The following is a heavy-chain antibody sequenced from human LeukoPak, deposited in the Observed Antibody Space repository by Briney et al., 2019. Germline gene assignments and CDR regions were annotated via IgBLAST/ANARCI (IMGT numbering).Heavy chain of an antibody. V-gene: IGHV5-10-1*01. J-gene: IGHJ4*02. Sequence: PGESLRISCKGSGYNFTNYWISWVRQMPGKGLEWMGTIDPSDSYNNYSPSFQGHGTISADKSISTAYLQWSSLKALDTAMYYCARAYSRSRFDYWGQGTLVTVSS. CDR3: ARAYSRSRFDY. CDR1: GYNFTNYW. D-gene: IGHD6-6*01. CDR2: IDPSDSYN.